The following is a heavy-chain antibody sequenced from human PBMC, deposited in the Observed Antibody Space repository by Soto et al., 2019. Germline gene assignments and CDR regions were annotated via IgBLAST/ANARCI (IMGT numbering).Heavy chain of an antibody. J-gene: IGHJ5*02. CDR1: GFTFSNAW. CDR3: TTDPGGRYYGAGLNWFDP. V-gene: IGHV3-15*01. Sequence: EVQLVESGGGLVKPGGSLRLSCAASGFTFSNAWMSWVRQAPGKGLEWVGRIKSKTDGGTTDYAAPVKGRFTISRDDSKNTLYLQMNSLNTEDTALYYCTTDPGGRYYGAGLNWFDPWGQGTLVTVSS. CDR2: IKSKTDGGTT. D-gene: IGHD3-10*01.